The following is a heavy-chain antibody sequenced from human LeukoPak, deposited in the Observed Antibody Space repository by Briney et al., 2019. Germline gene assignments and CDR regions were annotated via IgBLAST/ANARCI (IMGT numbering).Heavy chain of an antibody. Sequence: ASVKVLCKASGYIFITYGISWVRQAPGQGLEWMGWINPYNGNTNYGQKVQGRLTMTTDPSTSTAYMELRSLRSDDTAMYYCTRDGEGSGSWYGEYYFDYWGQGTLVTVSS. D-gene: IGHD6-13*01. J-gene: IGHJ4*02. CDR2: INPYNGNT. V-gene: IGHV1-18*01. CDR3: TRDGEGSGSWYGEYYFDY. CDR1: GYIFITYG.